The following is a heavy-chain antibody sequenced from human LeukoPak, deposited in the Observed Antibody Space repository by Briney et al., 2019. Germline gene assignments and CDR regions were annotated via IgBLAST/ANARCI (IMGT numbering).Heavy chain of an antibody. V-gene: IGHV1-69*13. CDR3: ARNGAAWFGEFHAYTAFDY. CDR1: GYTFTSYG. D-gene: IGHD3-10*01. CDR2: IIPIFGTA. Sequence: GASVKVSCKASGYTFTSYGISWVRQAPGQGLEWMGGIIPIFGTANYAQKFQGRVTITADESTSTAYMELSSLRSEDTAVYYCARNGAAWFGEFHAYTAFDYWGQGTLVTVSS. J-gene: IGHJ4*02.